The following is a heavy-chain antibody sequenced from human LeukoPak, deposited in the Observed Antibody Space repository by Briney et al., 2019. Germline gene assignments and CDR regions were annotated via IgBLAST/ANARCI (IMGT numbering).Heavy chain of an antibody. CDR1: GYTFTGYY. D-gene: IGHD5-24*01. CDR3: ARDMRDGFNWFDP. J-gene: IGHJ5*02. CDR2: INPNSGGT. Sequence: ASVKVSCKASGYTFTGYYTHWVRQAPGQGLEWMGWINPNSGGTNYAQKFQGRVTMTRDASISTAYMELSRLRSDDTAVYYCARDMRDGFNWFDPWGQGTLVTVSS. V-gene: IGHV1-2*02.